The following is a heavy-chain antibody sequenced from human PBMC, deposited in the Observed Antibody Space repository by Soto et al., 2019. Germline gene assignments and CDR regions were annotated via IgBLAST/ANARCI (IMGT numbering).Heavy chain of an antibody. D-gene: IGHD4-17*01. J-gene: IGHJ4*02. CDR3: AREPGGAVDY. V-gene: IGHV3-21*01. Sequence: GGSLRLSCAASGFTFSSYSVNWVRQAPGKGLEWVSSISSSSSYIYYADSVKGRFTISRDNAKNSLYLQMNSLRAEDTAVYYCAREPGGAVDYWGQGTLVTVSS. CDR2: ISSSSSYI. CDR1: GFTFSSYS.